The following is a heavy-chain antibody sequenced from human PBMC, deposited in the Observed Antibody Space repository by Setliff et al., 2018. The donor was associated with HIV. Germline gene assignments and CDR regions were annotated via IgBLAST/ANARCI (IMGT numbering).Heavy chain of an antibody. CDR2: INNDTTTT. CDR3: AMFSSSSG. V-gene: IGHV3-74*01. CDR1: GFTFSRYW. Sequence: ETLSLSCAASGFTFSRYWMHWVRQAPGQGLVWVSGINNDTTTTTYADSVKGRFSISRDNAKNTLYLQMNGLRGEDTAVYYCAMFSSSSGWGQGTQVTAPQ. D-gene: IGHD6-6*01. J-gene: IGHJ4*02.